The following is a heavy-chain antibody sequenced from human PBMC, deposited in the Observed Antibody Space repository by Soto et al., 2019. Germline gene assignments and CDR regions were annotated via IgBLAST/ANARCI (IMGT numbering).Heavy chain of an antibody. CDR3: ARGGDIVVVPAAMTYDY. V-gene: IGHV4-30-4*01. J-gene: IGHJ4*02. Sequence: SETLSLTCTVSGGSISSGDYYWSWIRQPPGKGLEWIGYIYYSGSTYYNPSLKSRVTISVDTSRNQFSLKLSSVTAADTAVYYCARGGDIVVVPAAMTYDYWGQGTLVTVSS. D-gene: IGHD2-2*01. CDR1: GGSISSGDYY. CDR2: IYYSGST.